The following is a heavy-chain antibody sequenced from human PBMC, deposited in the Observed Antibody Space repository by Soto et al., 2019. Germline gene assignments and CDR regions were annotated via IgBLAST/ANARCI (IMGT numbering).Heavy chain of an antibody. J-gene: IGHJ5*02. Sequence: ASVKVSCKASGYTFTGYYMHWVRQAPGQGLEWMGWINPNSGGTNYAQKFQGRVTMTRDTSISTAYMELSRLRSDDTAVYYCARDSRGSVGWFDPWGQGTLVTVSS. CDR2: INPNSGGT. V-gene: IGHV1-2*02. D-gene: IGHD3-22*01. CDR1: GYTFTGYY. CDR3: ARDSRGSVGWFDP.